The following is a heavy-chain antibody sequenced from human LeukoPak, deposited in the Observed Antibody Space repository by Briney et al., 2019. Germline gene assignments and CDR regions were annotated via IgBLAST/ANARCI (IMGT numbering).Heavy chain of an antibody. V-gene: IGHV1-2*06. D-gene: IGHD2-15*01. CDR2: INPNSGGT. J-gene: IGHJ4*02. CDR3: ARVQYCSGGSCQPVDY. CDR1: GYTFTGYY. Sequence: ASVKVSCKASGYTFTGYYMHWVRQAPGQGLEWMGRINPNSGGTNYAQKFQGRVTMTRDTFISTAYMELGRLRSDDTAVYYCARVQYCSGGSCQPVDYWGQGTLVTVSS.